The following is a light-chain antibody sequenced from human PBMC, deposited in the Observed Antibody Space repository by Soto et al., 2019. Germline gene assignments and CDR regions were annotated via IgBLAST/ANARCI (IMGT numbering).Light chain of an antibody. J-gene: IGKJ2*01. CDR3: QQRSNWPMYT. CDR2: DAS. V-gene: IGKV3-11*01. CDR1: QSVSSY. Sequence: EIALTQSPATLSLSPWERATLSCRASQSVSSYLAWYQQKPGQAPTLLIYDASNRATGIPARFSGSGSGTDFTLTISSLEPEDFAVYYCQQRSNWPMYTFGQGTKVDIK.